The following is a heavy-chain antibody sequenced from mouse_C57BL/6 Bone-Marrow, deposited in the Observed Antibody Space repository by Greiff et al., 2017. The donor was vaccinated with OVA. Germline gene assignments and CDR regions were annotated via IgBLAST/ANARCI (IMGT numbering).Heavy chain of an antibody. J-gene: IGHJ1*03. D-gene: IGHD1-1*01. CDR3: TRYYYYGSSGYFDV. CDR2: IYPGNSDT. V-gene: IGHV1-5*01. CDR1: GYTFTSYW. Sequence: DVKLQESGTVLARPGASVKMSCKTSGYTFTSYWMHWVKQRPGQGLEWIGAIYPGNSDTSYNQKFKGKAKLTAVTSASTAYMELSSLTNEDSAVYYSTRYYYYGSSGYFDVWGTGTTVTVSS.